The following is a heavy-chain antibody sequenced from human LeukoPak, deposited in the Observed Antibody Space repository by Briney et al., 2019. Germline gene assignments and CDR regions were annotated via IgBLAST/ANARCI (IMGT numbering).Heavy chain of an antibody. Sequence: ASVKVSCKASGYTFTGYYMHWVRQAPGQGLEWMGWINPNSGCTNYAQKFQGRVTMTRDTSISTADMELSRLRSDDTAVYYCARYRFIAAAGTNWIDPWGQGTLVTVSS. CDR2: INPNSGCT. D-gene: IGHD6-13*01. V-gene: IGHV1-2*02. J-gene: IGHJ5*02. CDR3: ARYRFIAAAGTNWIDP. CDR1: GYTFTGYY.